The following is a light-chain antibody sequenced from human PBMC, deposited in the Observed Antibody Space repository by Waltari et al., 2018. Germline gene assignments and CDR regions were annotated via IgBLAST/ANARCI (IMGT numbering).Light chain of an antibody. CDR2: DVS. CDR1: RSYVGRYNY. V-gene: IGLV2-14*03. J-gene: IGLJ2*01. CDR3: NSYASNSNGL. Sequence: QSALTQPASVSGSPGQSITISCTGTRSYVGRYNYVSWYQQHPGKAPKLLIYDVSNRPSGVPSRFSGSKSGNTASLTISGLQAADEAHYYCNSYASNSNGLFGGGTKLTIL.